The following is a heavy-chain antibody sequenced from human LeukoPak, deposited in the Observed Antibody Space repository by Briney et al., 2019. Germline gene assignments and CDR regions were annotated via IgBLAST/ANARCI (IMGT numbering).Heavy chain of an antibody. Sequence: GGSLRLSCAASGFTVSSNYMSWVRQAPGKGLEWVSVIYSGGSTYYADSVKGRFTISRDNAKNSVYLQMNSLRAEDTAVYYCARDRHTIFGVVIHYYGMDVWGQGTTVTVSS. CDR2: IYSGGST. CDR3: ARDRHTIFGVVIHYYGMDV. J-gene: IGHJ6*02. CDR1: GFTVSSNY. D-gene: IGHD3-3*01. V-gene: IGHV3-53*01.